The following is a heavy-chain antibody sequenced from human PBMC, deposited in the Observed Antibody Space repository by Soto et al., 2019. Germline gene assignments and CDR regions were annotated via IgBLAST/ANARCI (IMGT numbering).Heavy chain of an antibody. J-gene: IGHJ6*02. CDR3: ARAEGGYCSSTSCPGYYYGMDV. D-gene: IGHD2-2*01. Sequence: QVQLVQSGAEVKKPGSSVKVSCKASGGTLSSYAISWVRQAPGQGLEWMGGIIPIFGTANYAQKFQGRVTITADESTSTAYIELSSLRSEDTAVYYCARAEGGYCSSTSCPGYYYGMDVWGQGTTVTVSS. CDR1: GGTLSSYA. CDR2: IIPIFGTA. V-gene: IGHV1-69*01.